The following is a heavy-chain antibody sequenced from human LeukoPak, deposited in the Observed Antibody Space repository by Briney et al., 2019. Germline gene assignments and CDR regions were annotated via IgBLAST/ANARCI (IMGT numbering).Heavy chain of an antibody. J-gene: IGHJ4*02. CDR3: ARDVNGVVVVAATVDH. CDR1: GYTFTDYY. Sequence: ASVKVSCKASGYTFTDYYIHWVRQAPGQGLEWMGWINPNSGGTVYAQKFQGRVTMTRDTSISTAYMELSRLRSDDTAVYYCARDVNGVVVVAATVDHWGQGTLATVSS. D-gene: IGHD2-15*01. V-gene: IGHV1-2*02. CDR2: INPNSGGT.